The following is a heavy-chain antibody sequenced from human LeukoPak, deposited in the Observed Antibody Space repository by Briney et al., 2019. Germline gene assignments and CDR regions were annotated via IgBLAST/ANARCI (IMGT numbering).Heavy chain of an antibody. J-gene: IGHJ4*02. V-gene: IGHV3-30-3*01. Sequence: GGSLRLSCAASGFTFSSYDMHWVSQAPGKGLEWVALISYDGSNKYYADSVKGRFTISRDNSKNTLYLQMNSLRAEDTAVYYCARVVFEYSSSSADYWGQGTLVTVSS. CDR3: ARVVFEYSSSSADY. CDR2: ISYDGSNK. D-gene: IGHD6-6*01. CDR1: GFTFSSYD.